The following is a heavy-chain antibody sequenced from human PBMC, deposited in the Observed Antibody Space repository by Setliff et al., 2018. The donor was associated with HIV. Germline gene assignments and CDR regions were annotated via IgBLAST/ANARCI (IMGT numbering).Heavy chain of an antibody. J-gene: IGHJ3*02. D-gene: IGHD3-10*01. V-gene: IGHV3-11*04. CDR3: ARDRATVVRGAAFDI. CDR1: GFNFDDYG. Sequence: GGSLRLSCAASGFNFDDYGMSWIRQAPGKGLEWVSYISRSGSTRYYSDSVKGRFTISRDNAKNSLYLQMNSLRAEETAVYYCARDRATVVRGAAFDIWGQGTMVTVSS. CDR2: ISRSGSTR.